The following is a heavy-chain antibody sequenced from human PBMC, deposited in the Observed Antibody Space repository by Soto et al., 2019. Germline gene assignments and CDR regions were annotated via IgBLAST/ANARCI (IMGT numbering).Heavy chain of an antibody. CDR2: IGTAGDT. CDR1: GFTFSSYD. CDR3: ARAWIGSGYYYYFDY. J-gene: IGHJ4*02. V-gene: IGHV3-13*01. D-gene: IGHD3-22*01. Sequence: GGSLRLSCAASGFTFSSYDMHWVRQATGKGLEWVSAIGTAGDTYYPGSVKGRFTISRENAKNSLYLQMNSLRAEDTAVYYCARAWIGSGYYYYFDYWGQGTLVTVSS.